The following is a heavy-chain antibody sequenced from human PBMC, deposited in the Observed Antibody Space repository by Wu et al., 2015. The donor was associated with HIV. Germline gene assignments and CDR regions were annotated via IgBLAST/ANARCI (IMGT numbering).Heavy chain of an antibody. Sequence: QVQLVQSGAEMKKPGASVNISCEASGYAFTSYYIHWVRQAPGQGLEWLGLINPGIGSTYYAEKFQGRVTMTRDTSTNTVNMQLGTLTSEDTAVYYCGRRGLWDDGIEIVRGGMDVWGQGTTVTVS. CDR1: GYAFTSYY. CDR3: GRRGLWDDGIEIVRGGMDV. D-gene: IGHD3-10*01. CDR2: INPGIGST. J-gene: IGHJ6*02. V-gene: IGHV1-46*01.